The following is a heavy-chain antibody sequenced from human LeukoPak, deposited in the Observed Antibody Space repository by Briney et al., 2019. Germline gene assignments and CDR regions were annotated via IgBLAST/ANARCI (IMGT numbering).Heavy chain of an antibody. CDR2: IIPMLDIQ. V-gene: IGHV1-69*04. D-gene: IGHD3-10*01. Sequence: VKVSCKASGGTFSSYVITWVRQAPGQGLEWMGRIIPMLDIQNYAQKFQGRVTITADKSTSTAYMELSSLRSEDTAVYYCASERGATQYFDYWGQGTLVTVSS. J-gene: IGHJ4*02. CDR1: GGTFSSYV. CDR3: ASERGATQYFDY.